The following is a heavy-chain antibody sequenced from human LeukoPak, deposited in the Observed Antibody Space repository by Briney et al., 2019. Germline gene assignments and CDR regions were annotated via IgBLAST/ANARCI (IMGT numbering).Heavy chain of an antibody. Sequence: TGGSLRLSCTASGFTFGDYAMSWFRQAPGEGLEWVGFIRSKAYGGTTEYAASVKGRFTISRDDSKSIAYLQMNSLKTEDTAVYYCTREVVTAIPADYWGQGTLVTVSS. D-gene: IGHD2-21*02. J-gene: IGHJ4*02. V-gene: IGHV3-49*03. CDR1: GFTFGDYA. CDR3: TREVVTAIPADY. CDR2: IRSKAYGGTT.